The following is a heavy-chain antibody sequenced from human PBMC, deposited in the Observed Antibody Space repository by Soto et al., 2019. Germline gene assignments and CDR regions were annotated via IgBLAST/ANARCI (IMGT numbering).Heavy chain of an antibody. V-gene: IGHV3-53*01. CDR2: LYDGDGS. CDR3: ATWHEREHAYDV. J-gene: IGHJ3*01. CDR1: GLTISGKKY. D-gene: IGHD1-1*01. Sequence: DVQLVDSGGGLIQPGESLRLSCAAFGLTISGKKYVAWVRQAPGKGLEWVSALYDGDGSFYADSVKGRFTTSSDSSKTTVYLQMNDLRPDDTAVYYCATWHEREHAYDVWGQGTTVTVSS.